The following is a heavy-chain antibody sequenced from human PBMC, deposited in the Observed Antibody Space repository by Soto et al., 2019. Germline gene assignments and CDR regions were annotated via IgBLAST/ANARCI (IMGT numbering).Heavy chain of an antibody. V-gene: IGHV4-31*03. D-gene: IGHD3-3*01. CDR3: ARDRRGLHYDFWSGLDV. J-gene: IGHJ6*02. Sequence: SEILSLTCTVSGGSISSGGYYWSWIRQHPGKGLEWIGYIYYSGSTYCNPSLKSRVTISVDTSKNQFSLKLSSVTAADTAVYYCARDRRGLHYDFWSGLDVWGQGTTVTVSS. CDR1: GGSISSGGYY. CDR2: IYYSGST.